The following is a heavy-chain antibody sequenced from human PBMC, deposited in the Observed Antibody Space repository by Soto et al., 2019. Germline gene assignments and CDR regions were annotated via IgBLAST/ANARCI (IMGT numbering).Heavy chain of an antibody. CDR1: GFPFSIYS. J-gene: IGHJ4*02. CDR2: ITSDTNTI. D-gene: IGHD6-19*01. Sequence: EVQLVESGGGLVQPGGSPRLTCVASGFPFSIYSMNWVRQAPGKGMEWSSYITSDTNTIKYADSVKGRFNISRDNAKNLVYLQMNSLRDEDTAVYFCARSVEGHFDYWGQGTVVTVSS. V-gene: IGHV3-48*02. CDR3: ARSVEGHFDY.